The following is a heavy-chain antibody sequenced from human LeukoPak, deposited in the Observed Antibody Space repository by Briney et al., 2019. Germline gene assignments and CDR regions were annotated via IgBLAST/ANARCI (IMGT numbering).Heavy chain of an antibody. CDR3: ARHGLRDSSWESFDY. J-gene: IGHJ4*02. CDR1: GYXFTTYW. CDR2: IYPGDSDT. D-gene: IGHD6-13*01. V-gene: IGHV5-51*01. Sequence: GESLKISCNGSGYXFTTYWICWVRQMPGKGLEWMGIIYPGDSDTRYSPSFQGQVTISADKSISTAYLQWSSLKASDTAMYYCARHGLRDSSWESFDYWGQGTLVTVSS.